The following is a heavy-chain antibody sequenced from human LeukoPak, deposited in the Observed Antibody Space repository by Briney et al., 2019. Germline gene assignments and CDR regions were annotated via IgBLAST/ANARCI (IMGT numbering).Heavy chain of an antibody. J-gene: IGHJ5*02. V-gene: IGHV4-59*01. Sequence: SETLSLTCTVSGGSTSSYYWSWIRQPPGKGLEWIGYIYYSGSTNYNPSLKSRVTISVDTSKNQFSLKLSSVTAADTAVYYCARVLNYYGSGSYYPVFDPWGQGTLVTVSS. D-gene: IGHD3-10*01. CDR2: IYYSGST. CDR3: ARVLNYYGSGSYYPVFDP. CDR1: GGSTSSYY.